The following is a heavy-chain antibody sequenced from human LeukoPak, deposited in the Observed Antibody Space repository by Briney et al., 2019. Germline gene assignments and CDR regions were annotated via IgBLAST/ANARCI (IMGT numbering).Heavy chain of an antibody. CDR3: ARDTNIVVVPAAPDY. J-gene: IGHJ4*02. CDR2: ISYDGSNK. D-gene: IGHD2-2*01. CDR1: GFAFSSYA. Sequence: PGGSLRLSCAASGFAFSSYAMHWVRQAPGKGLEWVAVISYDGSNKYYADSVKGRFTTSRDNSKNTLYLQMNSLRAEDTAVYYCARDTNIVVVPAAPDYWGQGTLVTVSS. V-gene: IGHV3-30-3*01.